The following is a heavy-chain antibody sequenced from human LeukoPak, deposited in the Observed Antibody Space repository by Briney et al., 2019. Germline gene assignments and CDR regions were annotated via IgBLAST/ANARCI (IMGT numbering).Heavy chain of an antibody. CDR2: FDPEDGET. D-gene: IGHD2-2*01. CDR1: GYTLTELS. CDR3: ATGDYCSSTSCQNWFDP. Sequence: ASVKVSCKVSGYTLTELSMYWVRQAPGKGLEWMGGFDPEDGETIYAQKFQGRVTMTEDTSTDTAYMELSSLRSEDTAVYYCATGDYCSSTSCQNWFDPWGQGTLVTVSS. V-gene: IGHV1-24*01. J-gene: IGHJ5*02.